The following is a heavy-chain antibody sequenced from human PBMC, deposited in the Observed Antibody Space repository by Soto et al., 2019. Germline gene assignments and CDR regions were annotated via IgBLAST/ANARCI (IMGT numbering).Heavy chain of an antibody. CDR2: ILPIFGTA. Sequence: QVQLVQSGAEVKKPGSSVKVSCKASGGTFSSYAISWVRQAPGQGLEWMGGILPIFGTANYAQKFQGRVTITADESTSTAHMELSSLSTEDTDVYYCARTEYSYGYWWLDPWGQGTLVTVSS. CDR1: GGTFSSYA. CDR3: ARTEYSYGYWWLDP. J-gene: IGHJ5*02. V-gene: IGHV1-69*01. D-gene: IGHD5-18*01.